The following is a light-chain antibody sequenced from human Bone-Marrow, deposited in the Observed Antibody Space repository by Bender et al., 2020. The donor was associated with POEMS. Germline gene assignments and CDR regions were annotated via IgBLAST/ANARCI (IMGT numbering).Light chain of an antibody. J-gene: IGLJ2*01. CDR2: DVT. V-gene: IGLV2-14*03. CDR1: SSDVGGYNY. Sequence: QSALTQPASVSGSPGQSIAISCTGTSSDVGGYNYVSWYQQHPGKAPKLVIYDVTYRASGVSNRFSGSKSGNTASLTISGLQAEDEADYYCSSYSIDSTLVFGGGTRLTVL. CDR3: SSYSIDSTLV.